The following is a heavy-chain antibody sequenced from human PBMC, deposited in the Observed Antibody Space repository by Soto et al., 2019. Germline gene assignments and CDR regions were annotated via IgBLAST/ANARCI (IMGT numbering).Heavy chain of an antibody. CDR2: IYYDGRNK. Sequence: QVQLVESGGGVVQPGRSLRLSCAASGFIFNTYGMHWVRQAPGKGLEWVAVIYYDGRNKYYADSVKGRFTISRDNSKNTLNLQMNSLRVEDTAVYYCARDLGELWPSVGGYWGQGTLVTVSP. D-gene: IGHD1-26*01. CDR1: GFIFNTYG. V-gene: IGHV3-33*01. CDR3: ARDLGELWPSVGGY. J-gene: IGHJ4*02.